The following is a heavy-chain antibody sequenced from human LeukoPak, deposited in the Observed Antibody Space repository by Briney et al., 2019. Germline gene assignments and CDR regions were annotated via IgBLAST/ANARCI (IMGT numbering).Heavy chain of an antibody. V-gene: IGHV3-48*03. CDR3: ARDHYFVSGSYDY. CDR2: ISSSGSTI. D-gene: IGHD3-10*01. J-gene: IGHJ4*02. Sequence: GGSLRLSCAASGFTFSSYEMNWVRQAPGKGLEWVSYISSSGSTIYYADSVKGRFTISRDNAKNSLYLQMNSLGAEDTAVYYCARDHYFVSGSYDYWGQGTLVTVSS. CDR1: GFTFSSYE.